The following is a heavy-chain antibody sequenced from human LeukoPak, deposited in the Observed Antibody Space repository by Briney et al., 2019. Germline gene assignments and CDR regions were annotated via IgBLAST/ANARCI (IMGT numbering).Heavy chain of an antibody. CDR2: FYYSWST. V-gene: IGHV4-39*02. J-gene: IGHJ4*02. D-gene: IGHD4-11*01. CDR1: GGPLSRSSYY. Sequence: PSETLSHTCTGSGGPLSRSSYYWGWIRQPPGKGLEWIGRFYYSWSTNYNPSLKRRVTISVDTSKHHFPPKLSPVTAADTAVYYCANYHDYSNFQGAYYLDYWGQGTLVTVSS. CDR3: ANYHDYSNFQGAYYLDY.